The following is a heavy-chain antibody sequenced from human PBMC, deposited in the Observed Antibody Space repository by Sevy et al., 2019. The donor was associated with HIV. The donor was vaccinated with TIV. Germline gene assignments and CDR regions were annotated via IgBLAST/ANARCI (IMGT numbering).Heavy chain of an antibody. J-gene: IGHJ4*02. CDR2: ISWDRGNT. CDR1: GFTFDNYA. V-gene: IGHV3-43D*03. Sequence: GGSLRLSCAASGFTFDNYAMHWVRQAPRKSLEWVSRISWDRGNTNYADSVKGRFTISRDNNKNFLYLQMYSLRPEDAALYYCARDRDISGYNYFDYWGQGTLVTVSS. CDR3: ARDRDISGYNYFDY. D-gene: IGHD3-22*01.